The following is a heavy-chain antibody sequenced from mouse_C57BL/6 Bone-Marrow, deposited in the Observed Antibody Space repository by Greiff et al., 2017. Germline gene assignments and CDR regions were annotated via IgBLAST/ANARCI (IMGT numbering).Heavy chain of an antibody. CDR1: GYTFTSYW. CDR2: IHPNSGST. V-gene: IGHV1-64*01. Sequence: QVQLQQPGAELVKPGASVKLSCKASGYTFTSYWMHWVKQRPGQGLEWIGMIHPNSGSTNYNEKFKSKATLTVDKSSSTAYMQLSSLTSEDSAVYYCARPLTGERGYFDYWGQGTTLTVSS. D-gene: IGHD4-1*01. J-gene: IGHJ2*01. CDR3: ARPLTGERGYFDY.